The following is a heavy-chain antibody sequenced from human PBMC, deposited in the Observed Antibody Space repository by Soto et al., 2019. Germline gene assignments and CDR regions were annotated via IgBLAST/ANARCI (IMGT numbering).Heavy chain of an antibody. CDR1: GFTFSTYW. D-gene: IGHD1-26*01. V-gene: IGHV3-74*01. CDR3: VRVGSGSYSWRDP. Sequence: GGSLRLSCAASGFTFSTYWMHWVRQAPGKGLVWVSRINTDGGTTTYAESVKGRFTISRDNARNTLYLQMNSLRPEDTALYYCVRVGSGSYSWRDPWGQGTLVTVSS. CDR2: INTDGGTT. J-gene: IGHJ5*02.